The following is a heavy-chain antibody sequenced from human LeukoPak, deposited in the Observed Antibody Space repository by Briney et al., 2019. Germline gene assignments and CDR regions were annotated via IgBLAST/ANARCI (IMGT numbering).Heavy chain of an antibody. D-gene: IGHD1-14*01. CDR2: ISGSGDMI. CDR1: GFTFSSYA. J-gene: IGHJ5*02. Sequence: GGSLRLSCAASGFTFSSYAMSWVRQAPGKGLEWVSSISGSGDMIHYADSVKGRFTISRGNSKNTLHVQMNSLRAEDTAVYYCAKGSGINHYHWIDPWGQGTLVTVSS. CDR3: AKGSGINHYHWIDP. V-gene: IGHV3-23*01.